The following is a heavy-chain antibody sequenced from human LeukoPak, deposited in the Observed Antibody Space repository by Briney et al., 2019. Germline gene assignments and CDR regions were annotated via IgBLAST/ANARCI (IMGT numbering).Heavy chain of an antibody. V-gene: IGHV4-30-4*08. Sequence: SETLSLTCGVSVGSISSGDYYWSWIRQPPGKGLEWIGYIYYSGSTYYNPSLKSRVTISVDTSKNQFSLKLSSVTAADTAVYYCARTAVAGYFDYWGQGTLVTVSS. D-gene: IGHD6-19*01. J-gene: IGHJ4*02. CDR3: ARTAVAGYFDY. CDR1: VGSISSGDYY. CDR2: IYYSGST.